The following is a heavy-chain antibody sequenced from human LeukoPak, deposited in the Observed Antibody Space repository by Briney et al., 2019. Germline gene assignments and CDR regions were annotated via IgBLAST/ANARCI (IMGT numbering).Heavy chain of an antibody. D-gene: IGHD3-10*01. V-gene: IGHV4-39*01. CDR1: GGSISSSSYY. CDR2: IYYSGST. Sequence: SETLSLTCTVSGGSISSSSYYWGWIRQPPGKGLEWIGSIYYSGSTYYNPSLKSRVTISVDTSKNQFSLKLSSVTAADTAVYYCARLYSVIAHYYGSGSYYKGSNPRNWFDPWGQGTLVIVSS. CDR3: ARLYSVIAHYYGSGSYYKGSNPRNWFDP. J-gene: IGHJ5*02.